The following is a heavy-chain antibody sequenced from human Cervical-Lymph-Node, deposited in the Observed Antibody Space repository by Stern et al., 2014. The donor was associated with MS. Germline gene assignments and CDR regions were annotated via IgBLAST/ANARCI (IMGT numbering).Heavy chain of an antibody. V-gene: IGHV3-74*01. CDR3: ATDRGEVCRGSSCYHYYYGMDV. J-gene: IGHJ6*02. Sequence: VQLVESGGGVVQPGGSLRLPCVASGFTFSSHWMHSVRQVPGKGLVWVSRITRDGWSTGYADSVKGRFTISRDNAKNTLYLQMNSLSAEDTAVYYCATDRGEVCRGSSCYHYYYGMDVWGRGTTVTVSS. CDR2: ITRDGWST. D-gene: IGHD2-2*01. CDR1: GFTFSSHW.